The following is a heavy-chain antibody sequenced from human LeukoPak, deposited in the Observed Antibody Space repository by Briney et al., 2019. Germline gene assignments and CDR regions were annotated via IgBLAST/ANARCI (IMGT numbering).Heavy chain of an antibody. V-gene: IGHV1-69*06. CDR2: IIPIFGTA. CDR3: ARGRGIQLWLELNYYFDY. D-gene: IGHD5-18*01. J-gene: IGHJ4*02. Sequence: ASVKVSCKASGGTFSSYAISWVRQAPGQGLEWMGGIIPIFGTANYAQKFQGRVTITADKSTSTAYMELSSLRSEDTAVYYCARGRGIQLWLELNYYFDYWGQGTLVTVSS. CDR1: GGTFSSYA.